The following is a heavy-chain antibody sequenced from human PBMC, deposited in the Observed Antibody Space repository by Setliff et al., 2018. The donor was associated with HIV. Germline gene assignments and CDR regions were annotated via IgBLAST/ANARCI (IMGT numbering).Heavy chain of an antibody. J-gene: IGHJ3*02. V-gene: IGHV1-18*01. D-gene: IGHD3-22*01. CDR2: ISAYNGNT. CDR1: GYTFTSYG. Sequence: ASVKVSCKSSGYTFTSYGISWVRQAPGQGLEWVGWISAYNGNTNYAQKLQGRVTMTTDTSTSTAYMELTSLRSEDTAVYYCATRAYDSSGYLRSRVSGAAFDIWGQGTMVTV. CDR3: ATRAYDSSGYLRSRVSGAAFDI.